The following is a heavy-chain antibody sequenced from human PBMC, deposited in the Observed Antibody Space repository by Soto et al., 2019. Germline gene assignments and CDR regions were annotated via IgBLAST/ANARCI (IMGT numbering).Heavy chain of an antibody. CDR2: IYDSGNT. CDR3: ARTYSWGSGRGRSMDV. CDR1: GGSVSSGSFY. V-gene: IGHV4-61*01. D-gene: IGHD3-10*01. J-gene: IGHJ6*02. Sequence: QVQLQESGPGLVKPSETLSLTCTVSGGSVSSGSFYWGWIRQPPGKGLEWIGYIYDSGNTNYNPTLKSRVPILVDTAKNQFSLKLSSVTAADTAMYYCARTYSWGSGRGRSMDVWGQGTTVTVS.